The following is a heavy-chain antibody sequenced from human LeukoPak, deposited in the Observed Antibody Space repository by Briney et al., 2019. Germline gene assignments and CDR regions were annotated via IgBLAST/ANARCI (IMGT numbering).Heavy chain of an antibody. CDR1: GVSIRSSSYY. Sequence: PSETLSLTCTVSGVSIRSSSYYWGWVRQPPVKGLEWIGSLYYSGSTYYNPSLKSRVTISVDTSRNQFSLKLTSVAAADTAMYYCARHGTSGTNLNWFDPWGQGTLVTVSS. V-gene: IGHV4-39*01. J-gene: IGHJ5*02. D-gene: IGHD1-1*01. CDR3: ARHGTSGTNLNWFDP. CDR2: LYYSGST.